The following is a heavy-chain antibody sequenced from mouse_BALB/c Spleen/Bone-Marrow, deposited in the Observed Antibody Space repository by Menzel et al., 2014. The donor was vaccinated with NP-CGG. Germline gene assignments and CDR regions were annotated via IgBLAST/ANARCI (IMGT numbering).Heavy chain of an antibody. Sequence: EVKLVESGGGLVQPGGSRKLSCAASGFTFGSFGMHWVRQAPEKGLEWVAYISSGSSTIYYADTVKGRFTISRDNPKNTLFLQMTSLRSEDTAMYYCARGGKGYAMDYWGQGTSVTVSS. CDR3: ARGGKGYAMDY. V-gene: IGHV5-17*02. J-gene: IGHJ4*01. D-gene: IGHD1-1*02. CDR2: ISSGSSTI. CDR1: GFTFGSFG.